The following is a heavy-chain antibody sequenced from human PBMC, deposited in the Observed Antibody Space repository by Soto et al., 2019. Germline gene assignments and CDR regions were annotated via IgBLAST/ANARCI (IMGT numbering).Heavy chain of an antibody. J-gene: IGHJ5*01. CDR3: VRDRRMDVVHRFDS. D-gene: IGHD2-15*01. CDR2: IRPITGGT. Sequence: ASGKVSCKASGYTFTDYYLHWVRQAPGQGLEWMGWIRPITGGTNYAQKFRGRVTMTSDTSISTAYMELSSLRSDDTAVYYCVRDRRMDVVHRFDSWGQGTLVTVSS. CDR1: GYTFTDYY. V-gene: IGHV1-2*02.